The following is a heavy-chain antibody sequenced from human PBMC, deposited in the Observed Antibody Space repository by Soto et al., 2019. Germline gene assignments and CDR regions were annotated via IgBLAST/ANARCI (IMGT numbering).Heavy chain of an antibody. D-gene: IGHD1-26*01. J-gene: IGHJ4*02. V-gene: IGHV3-23*01. CDR1: CLTCINYA. CDR2: ISGSGGNT. Sequence: GGSLRLSSAASCLTCINYALSCVRQAAGEGLEWVSTISGSGGNTYYAHSVKGRFTISRDNSKNTLYLQMNSLRAEDTAVYYCAKVWGATRWFDYWGQGTLVTVSS. CDR3: AKVWGATRWFDY.